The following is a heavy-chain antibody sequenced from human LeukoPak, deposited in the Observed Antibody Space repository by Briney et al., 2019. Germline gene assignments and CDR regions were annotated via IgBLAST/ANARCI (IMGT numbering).Heavy chain of an antibody. D-gene: IGHD3-3*01. CDR3: AKFKGSGYFYYYGMDV. Sequence: GGSLRLSCAASGFTFSSYSMNWVRQAPGKGLEWVSSISSSSSYIYYADSVKGRFTISRDNSKNTLYLQMNSLRAEDTAVYYCAKFKGSGYFYYYGMDVWGQGTTVTVSS. CDR2: ISSSSSYI. J-gene: IGHJ6*02. V-gene: IGHV3-21*04. CDR1: GFTFSSYS.